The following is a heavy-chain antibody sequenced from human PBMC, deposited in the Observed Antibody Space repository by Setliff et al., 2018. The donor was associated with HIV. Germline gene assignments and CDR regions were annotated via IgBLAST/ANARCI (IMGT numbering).Heavy chain of an antibody. J-gene: IGHJ6*03. CDR1: GFTFNKAW. Sequence: GGSLRLSCAASGFTFNKAWMNWVRQAPGKGLECVANINQDGSEKYHVGSVKGRFTISRDNAKSSLYLQMSSLTADDTAAYYCARARRDASGYWGHFFYYMDVWGKGTTVTVSS. CDR2: INQDGSEK. CDR3: ARARRDASGYWGHFFYYMDV. V-gene: IGHV3-7*03. D-gene: IGHD3-22*01.